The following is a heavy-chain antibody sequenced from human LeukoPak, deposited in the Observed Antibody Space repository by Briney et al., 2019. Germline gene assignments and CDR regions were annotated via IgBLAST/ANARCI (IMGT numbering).Heavy chain of an antibody. D-gene: IGHD6-6*01. J-gene: IGHJ6*03. CDR3: ARVDSSSPGYWYYYYYMDV. CDR1: GGSISSYY. V-gene: IGHV4-59*01. Sequence: SETLSLTCTVSGGSISSYYWSWIRQPPGKGLKWIGNIYYSGYATYNPSLKSRVTISVDTSKNQFSLKLSSVTAADTAVYYCARVDSSSPGYWYYYYYMDVWGKGTTVTVSS. CDR2: IYYSGYA.